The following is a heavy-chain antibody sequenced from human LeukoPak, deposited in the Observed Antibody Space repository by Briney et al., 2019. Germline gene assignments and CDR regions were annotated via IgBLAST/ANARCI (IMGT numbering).Heavy chain of an antibody. V-gene: IGHV1-46*01. CDR3: ATGGHVRVYDSSAYYGHY. CDR2: INPNRGST. J-gene: IGHJ4*02. Sequence: VASVKVSCKASGYTFTSYYMYWVRQAPGQGLEWMGIINPNRGSTSYAQKFQGRVTMTRDMSTSTVYMELSSLRSEDTAVHYCATGGHVRVYDSSAYYGHYWGQGTLVTVSS. D-gene: IGHD3-22*01. CDR1: GYTFTSYY.